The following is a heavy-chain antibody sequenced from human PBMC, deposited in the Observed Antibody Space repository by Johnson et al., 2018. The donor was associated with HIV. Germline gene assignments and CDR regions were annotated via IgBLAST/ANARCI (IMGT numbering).Heavy chain of an antibody. CDR1: GFTFSSYG. CDR2: RRYDGRNK. J-gene: IGHJ3*02. CDR3: ARAYRSSWYRDDAFDI. D-gene: IGHD6-13*01. Sequence: QVQLVESGGGVVQPGGSLRLSCAASGFTFSSYGMHWVRQAPGKGLEWVAFRRYDGRNKYYVDSVKGRFTISRDNSKNTLYLQMNSLRAEDTAVYYCARAYRSSWYRDDAFDIWGQGTMVTVSS. V-gene: IGHV3-30*02.